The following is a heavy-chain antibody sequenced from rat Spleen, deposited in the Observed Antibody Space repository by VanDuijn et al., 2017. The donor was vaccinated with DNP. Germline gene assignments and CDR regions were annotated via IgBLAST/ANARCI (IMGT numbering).Heavy chain of an antibody. D-gene: IGHD4-3*01. V-gene: IGHV4-2*01. CDR2: INKDSRTI. CDR3: ARESFGVDY. Sequence: EVKLVESGGGLVQPGRSLKLSCAASGFNFNDYWMGWVRQAPGKGLEWIGEINKDSRTIKYSPSLKDKFTISRDNAQNTLYLQMNKLGSEDTAIYYCARESFGVDYWGQGVTVTVSS. CDR1: GFNFNDYW. J-gene: IGHJ2*01.